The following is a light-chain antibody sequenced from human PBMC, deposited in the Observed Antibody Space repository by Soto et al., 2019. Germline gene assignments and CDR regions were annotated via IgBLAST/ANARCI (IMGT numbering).Light chain of an antibody. V-gene: IGKV1-16*01. Sequence: DIQMTQSPSSLSASIGDRVTITCRASQDTRGSLAWLQQKPGKPPKSLIYSTYTLESGVPSRFSGCVSGTHFNFTISSLQPEDFATYYCQQYLTYPLNFGGGTKVEIK. J-gene: IGKJ4*01. CDR2: STY. CDR3: QQYLTYPLN. CDR1: QDTRGS.